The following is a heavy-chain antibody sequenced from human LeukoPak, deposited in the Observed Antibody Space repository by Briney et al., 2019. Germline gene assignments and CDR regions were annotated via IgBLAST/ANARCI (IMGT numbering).Heavy chain of an antibody. CDR1: GASISAYY. Sequence: SETLSLTCTVSGASISAYYWSWIRQSPGKELTWIGFVHSSGTTKYNPSLNGRVTISVDTSKNQLSLRLNSVTPADTAVYFCARDYPWFDSWGQGTLVTVPS. J-gene: IGHJ5*01. CDR3: ARDYPWFDS. CDR2: VHSSGTT. V-gene: IGHV4-59*01. D-gene: IGHD3-16*02.